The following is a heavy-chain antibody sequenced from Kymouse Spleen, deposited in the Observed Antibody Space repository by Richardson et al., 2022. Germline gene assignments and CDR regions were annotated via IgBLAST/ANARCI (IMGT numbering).Heavy chain of an antibody. Sequence: EVQLVESGGGLVQPGGSLRLSCAASGFTFSSYDMHWVRQATGKGLEWVSAIGTAGDTYYPGSVKGRFTISRENAKNSLYLQMNSLRAGDTAVYYCAREMQWPPYWYFDLWGRGTLVTVSS. CDR2: IGTAGDT. J-gene: IGHJ2*01. D-gene: IGHD6-19*01. CDR3: AREMQWPPYWYFDL. V-gene: IGHV3-13*01. CDR1: GFTFSSYD.